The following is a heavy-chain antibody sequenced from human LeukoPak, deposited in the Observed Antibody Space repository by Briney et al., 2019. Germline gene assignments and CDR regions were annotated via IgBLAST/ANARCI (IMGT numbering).Heavy chain of an antibody. D-gene: IGHD1-26*01. CDR2: IYYSGST. Sequence: SETLSLTCTVSGGSISSYYWSWIRQPPGKGLEWIGYIYYSGSTNYNPSLKSRVTISVDTSKNQFSLKLSSVTAADTAVYYCASLGGSYGSDYWGQGTLVTVSS. V-gene: IGHV4-59*01. CDR3: ASLGGSYGSDY. J-gene: IGHJ4*02. CDR1: GGSISSYY.